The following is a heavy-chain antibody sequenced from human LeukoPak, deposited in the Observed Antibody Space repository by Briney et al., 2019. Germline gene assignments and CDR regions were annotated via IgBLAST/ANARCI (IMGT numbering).Heavy chain of an antibody. J-gene: IGHJ3*02. Sequence: SETLSLTCTVSGGSISSSSYYWGWNRQPPGKGLEWIGSIYYSGSTYYNPSLKSRVTISVDTSKNQFSLKLSSVTAADTAVYYCAREWGPAAPFDIWGQGTMVTVSS. D-gene: IGHD7-27*01. CDR2: IYYSGST. CDR3: AREWGPAAPFDI. V-gene: IGHV4-39*07. CDR1: GGSISSSSYY.